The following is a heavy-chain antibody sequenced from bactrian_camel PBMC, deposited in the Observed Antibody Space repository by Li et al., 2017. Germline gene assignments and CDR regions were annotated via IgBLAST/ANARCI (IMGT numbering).Heavy chain of an antibody. CDR2: IYSGGGGSGGGGGSA. CDR1: GYYEGLHC. D-gene: IGHD3*01. Sequence: QLVESGGGSVQAGGSPRLSCVASGYYEGLHCMAWFRQGLGNKREGVACIYSGGGGSGGGGGSATYADSVKGRFTVSRDNAKDTLYLQMNSLKIEDTAVYYCALGSSRQATMTARGKGTQVTVS. V-gene: IGHV3S65*01. J-gene: IGHJ4*01.